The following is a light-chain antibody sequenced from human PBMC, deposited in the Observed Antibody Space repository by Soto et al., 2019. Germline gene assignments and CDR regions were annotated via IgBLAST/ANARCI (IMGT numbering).Light chain of an antibody. CDR2: AAS. V-gene: IGKV1-39*01. J-gene: IGKJ5*01. Sequence: DIQMTQSASSLSASVGDRVTITCRASQSISNYLNWYQQKPGKAPQLLIYAASNLQSGVPSRFGGSGSGTDFTLTISSLQPEDFATYYCQQTYSNSITFGQGTRLEI. CDR1: QSISNY. CDR3: QQTYSNSIT.